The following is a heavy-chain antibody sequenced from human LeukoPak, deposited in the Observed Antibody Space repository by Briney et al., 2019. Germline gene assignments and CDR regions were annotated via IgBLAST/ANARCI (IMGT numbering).Heavy chain of an antibody. J-gene: IGHJ4*02. CDR1: GFTFSSYS. V-gene: IGHV3-21*01. CDR2: ISSSSSYI. D-gene: IGHD2-2*01. Sequence: PGGSLRLSCAASGFTFSSYSMNWVRQAPGKGLEWVSSISSSSSYIYYADSVKGRFTISRDNAKNSLYLQMNSLRAEDTAVYYCAREGTYCSSTSCYWLDYWGQGTLVTVSS. CDR3: AREGTYCSSTSCYWLDY.